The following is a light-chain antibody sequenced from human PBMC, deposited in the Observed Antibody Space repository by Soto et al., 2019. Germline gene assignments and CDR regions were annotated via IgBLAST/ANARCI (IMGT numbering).Light chain of an antibody. CDR3: KSYAGSNTYG. Sequence: QSALTQPPSASGSPGQSVTISCTGTKNDVGFYDFVSWYQHHPGKAPRLIIYAVVQRPSGVPDRFSGSKPGNTASLTVSGLQAAYVADYFCKSYAGSNTYGFGWGTKVTV. V-gene: IGLV2-8*01. J-gene: IGLJ1*01. CDR2: AVV. CDR1: KNDVGFYDF.